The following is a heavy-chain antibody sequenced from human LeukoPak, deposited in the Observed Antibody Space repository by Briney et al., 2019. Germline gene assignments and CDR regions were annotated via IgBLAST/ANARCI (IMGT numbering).Heavy chain of an antibody. J-gene: IGHJ4*02. CDR3: ARDQPSSWYYFDY. CDR1: GLTVSSSF. V-gene: IGHV3-48*04. D-gene: IGHD6-13*01. Sequence: GGSLRLSCAVSGLTVSSSFMSWVRQAPGKGLEWVSYITRSGDTIYYADSVKGRFTISRDNAKNSLYLQMNSLRAEDTAVYYCARDQPSSWYYFDYWGQGTLVTVSS. CDR2: ITRSGDTI.